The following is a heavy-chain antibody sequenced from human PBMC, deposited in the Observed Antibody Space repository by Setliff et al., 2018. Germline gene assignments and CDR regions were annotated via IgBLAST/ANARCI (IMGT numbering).Heavy chain of an antibody. CDR2: ITTVLGTT. Sequence: SVKVSCKASGGPFSNYAISWVRQAPGQGLEWMGRITTVLGTTDYSQKFQGRVTITADESTRTVNMELTSLRSEDTALYYCARGALNWAAFNIWGQGTMVTVSS. V-gene: IGHV1-69*11. CDR3: ARGALNWAAFNI. CDR1: GGPFSNYA. J-gene: IGHJ3*02. D-gene: IGHD3-16*01.